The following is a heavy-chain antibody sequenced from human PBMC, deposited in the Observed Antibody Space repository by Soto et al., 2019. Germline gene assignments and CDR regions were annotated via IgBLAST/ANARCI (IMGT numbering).Heavy chain of an antibody. CDR1: GFTFSIYA. Sequence: GGSLRLSCAASGFTFSIYAMHWVRHAPGKGLEWVAVISYDGSNKYYADSVKGRFTISRDNSKNTLYLQMNSLRAEDTAVYYCASSEYYDSSEGLFDYWGQGTLVTVSS. CDR3: ASSEYYDSSEGLFDY. V-gene: IGHV3-30-3*01. J-gene: IGHJ4*02. CDR2: ISYDGSNK. D-gene: IGHD3-22*01.